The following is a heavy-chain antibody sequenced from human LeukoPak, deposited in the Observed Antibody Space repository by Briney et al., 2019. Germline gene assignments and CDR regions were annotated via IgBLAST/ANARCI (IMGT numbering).Heavy chain of an antibody. Sequence: GGSLRLSCAASGVTFTNYAMTWVRQAPGKGLEWVSGISISGGSTNYADSVKGRFTISRDNSKNTLYLQMNGLRAEDTAVYYCAKVPAGNKVEYWGQGTLVTVSS. D-gene: IGHD6-19*01. CDR2: ISISGGST. CDR1: GVTFTNYA. V-gene: IGHV3-23*01. J-gene: IGHJ4*02. CDR3: AKVPAGNKVEY.